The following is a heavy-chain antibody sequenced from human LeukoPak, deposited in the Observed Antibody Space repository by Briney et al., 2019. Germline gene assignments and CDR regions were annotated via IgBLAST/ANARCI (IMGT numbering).Heavy chain of an antibody. CDR3: VRDRELNY. D-gene: IGHD3-10*01. CDR1: GGSISSYY. V-gene: IGHV4-59*01. Sequence: SETLSLTCTVSGGSISSYYWSWIRQPPGKGLEWLGYTYNSGSTLYNPSLESRVTISVDTSRNEFSLRLTSVTAADAAVYYCVRDRELNYWGQGTLVTVSS. CDR2: TYNSGST. J-gene: IGHJ4*02.